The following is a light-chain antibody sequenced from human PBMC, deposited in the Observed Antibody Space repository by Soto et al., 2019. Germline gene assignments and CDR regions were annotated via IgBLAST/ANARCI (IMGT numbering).Light chain of an antibody. V-gene: IGKV1-17*01. CDR2: STY. Sequence: DIQMTQSPSSLSASVGDRFTITCRASQDIGNDLGWYQQKPGKAPKRLIYSTYSLQTGVPSRFSGSGSGTDFSLIISLLQPEDSATYFCLQHNSYPRTFGQGTKVDI. J-gene: IGKJ1*01. CDR1: QDIGND. CDR3: LQHNSYPRT.